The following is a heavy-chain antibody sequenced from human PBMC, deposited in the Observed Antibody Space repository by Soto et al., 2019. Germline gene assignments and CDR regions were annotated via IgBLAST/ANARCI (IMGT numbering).Heavy chain of an antibody. Sequence: GGSRRLSCAASGFTFSSYGMHWVRQAPGKGLEWVAVISYDGSNKYYADSVKGRFTISRDNSKNTLYLQMNSLRAEDTAVYYCAIDLFDFLGAARPDYWGQGTLVTVCS. D-gene: IGHD1-26*01. J-gene: IGHJ4*02. CDR3: AIDLFDFLGAARPDY. CDR2: ISYDGSNK. CDR1: GFTFSSYG. V-gene: IGHV3-30*03.